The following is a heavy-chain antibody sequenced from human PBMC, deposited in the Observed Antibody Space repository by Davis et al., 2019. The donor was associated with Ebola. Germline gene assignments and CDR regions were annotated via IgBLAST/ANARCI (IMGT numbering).Heavy chain of an antibody. CDR3: ARGHGGNSLY. CDR1: GGSISSYY. CDR2: IYYSGST. V-gene: IGHV4-59*01. Sequence: SETLSFTCTVSGGSISSYYWSWIRQPPGKGLEWIGYIYYSGSTNYNPSLKSRVTISVDTSKNQFSLKLSSVTAADTAVYYCARGHGGNSLYWGQGTLVTVSS. J-gene: IGHJ4*02. D-gene: IGHD4-23*01.